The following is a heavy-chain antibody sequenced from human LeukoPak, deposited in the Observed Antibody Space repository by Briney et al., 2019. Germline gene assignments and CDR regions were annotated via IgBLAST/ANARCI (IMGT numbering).Heavy chain of an antibody. Sequence: SETLSLTCAVYGGSFSGYYWSWIRQPPGKGLEWIGEINHSGSTNYNPSLKSRVTISVDTSKNQFSLKLSSATAADTAVYYCARAPSWYVFDYWGQGTLVTVSS. CDR1: GGSFSGYY. CDR3: ARAPSWYVFDY. V-gene: IGHV4-34*01. CDR2: INHSGST. D-gene: IGHD6-13*01. J-gene: IGHJ4*02.